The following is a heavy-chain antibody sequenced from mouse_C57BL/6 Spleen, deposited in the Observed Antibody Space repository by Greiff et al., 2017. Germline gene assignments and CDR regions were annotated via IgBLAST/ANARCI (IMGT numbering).Heavy chain of an antibody. D-gene: IGHD2-2*01. CDR1: GYTFTSYW. Sequence: VQLQQPGAELVMPGASVKLSCKASGYTFTSYWMHWVKQRPGQGLEWIGEIDPSDSYTNYNQKFKGKSTLTVDKSSSTAYMQLSSLTSEDSAVYYCARRYGYDLYYFDYWGQGTTRTVSS. V-gene: IGHV1-69*01. CDR2: IDPSDSYT. CDR3: ARRYGYDLYYFDY. J-gene: IGHJ2*01.